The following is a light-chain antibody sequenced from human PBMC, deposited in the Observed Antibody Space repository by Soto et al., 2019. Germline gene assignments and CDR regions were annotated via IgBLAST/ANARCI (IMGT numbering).Light chain of an antibody. J-gene: IGKJ3*01. CDR3: QQYSDWPLP. V-gene: IGKV3-15*01. CDR2: DAS. Sequence: EIVMTQSPATLSVSPGERATLSCRASQSVRSNYLAWYQQKPGQAPRLLIYDASTRATGIPARFSGSGSGKEFTLTISSLQSEDLAPYFCQQYSDWPLPFGPGT. CDR1: QSVRSN.